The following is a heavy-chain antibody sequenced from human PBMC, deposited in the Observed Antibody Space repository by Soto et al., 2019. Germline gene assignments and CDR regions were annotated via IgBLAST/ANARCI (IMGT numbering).Heavy chain of an antibody. V-gene: IGHV4-34*01. CDR3: ARYDFWSVWNWFDP. J-gene: IGHJ5*02. D-gene: IGHD3-3*01. CDR1: GGSFSGYY. Sequence: PSETLSLTCAVYGGSFSGYYWSWIRQPPGKGLEWIGEINHSGSTNYNPSLKSRVTISVDTSKNQFSLKLSSVTAADTAVYYCARYDFWSVWNWFDPWGQGTLVTVSS. CDR2: INHSGST.